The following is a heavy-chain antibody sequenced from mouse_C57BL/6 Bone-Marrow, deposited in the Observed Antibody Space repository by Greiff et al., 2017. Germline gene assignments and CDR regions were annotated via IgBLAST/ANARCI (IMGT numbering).Heavy chain of an antibody. J-gene: IGHJ1*03. D-gene: IGHD2-5*01. CDR1: GYTFTSYW. V-gene: IGHV1-55*01. CDR2: IYPGSGST. Sequence: VQLQRPGAELVKPGASVKMSCKASGYTFTSYWITWVKQRPGQGLEWIGDIYPGSGSTNYNEKFKSKATLPVDTSSSTAYMQLSSLTSEDSAVYYCARPYYSNYWYFDVWGTGTTVTVSS. CDR3: ARPYYSNYWYFDV.